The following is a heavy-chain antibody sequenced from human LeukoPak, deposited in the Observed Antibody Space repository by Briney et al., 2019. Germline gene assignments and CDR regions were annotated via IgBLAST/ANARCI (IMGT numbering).Heavy chain of an antibody. CDR1: GASISSSY. D-gene: IGHD3-16*01. CDR2: TFHNGDT. Sequence: PSETLSLTCTVSGASISSSYWSWIRQPPGKGLELIVYTFHNGDTNYNPSLESRVTISVDTSKNEFSLRMTSVTAADTAIYYCARGAGGPDYWGQGTLVTVSS. V-gene: IGHV4-59*01. J-gene: IGHJ4*02. CDR3: ARGAGGPDY.